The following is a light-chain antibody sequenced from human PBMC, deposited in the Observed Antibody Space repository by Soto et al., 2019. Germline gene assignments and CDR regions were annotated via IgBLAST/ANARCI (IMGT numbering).Light chain of an antibody. J-gene: IGLJ1*01. V-gene: IGLV1-40*01. Sequence: HCVLTQPPSVSGAPGQRVTISCTGSSSNIGAGYDVHWYQQLPGTAPKLLIYGNSNRPSGVPDRFSGSKSGTSASLAITGLQAEDEADYYCQSYDSSVSGSRVFGTGTKVTVL. CDR2: GNS. CDR3: QSYDSSVSGSRV. CDR1: SSNIGAGYD.